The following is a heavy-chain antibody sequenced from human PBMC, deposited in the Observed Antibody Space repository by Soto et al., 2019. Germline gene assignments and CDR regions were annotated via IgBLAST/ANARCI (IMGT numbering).Heavy chain of an antibody. J-gene: IGHJ4*02. D-gene: IGHD6-19*01. CDR1: GYTFTSYG. V-gene: IGHV1-18*01. CDR3: ARGTTYGWSQGYYLDY. Sequence: QVHLVQSGAEVKKPGASVKVSCKASGYTFTSYGISWLRQAPGQGLEWMGWISAYNGNTNYAQNLQARVTMTTNTSTSTAYMELRSLRSDDTAVYYCARGTTYGWSQGYYLDYWGQGTQVTISS. CDR2: ISAYNGNT.